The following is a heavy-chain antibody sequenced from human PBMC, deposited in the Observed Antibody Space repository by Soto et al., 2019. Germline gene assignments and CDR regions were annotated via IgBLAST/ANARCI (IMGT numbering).Heavy chain of an antibody. CDR3: ARAEDPPGSYYYYGMDV. CDR2: ISAYNGNT. CDR1: GYTFTSYG. V-gene: IGHV1-18*01. J-gene: IGHJ6*02. D-gene: IGHD3-10*01. Sequence: QVQLVQSGAEVKKPGASVKVSCKASGYTFTSYGISWVRQAPGQGLEWMGWISAYNGNTNYAQKLQGRVTMTTDTSTSTAYMELRSLRSDDTAVYYCARAEDPPGSYYYYGMDVWGQGTTVTVSS.